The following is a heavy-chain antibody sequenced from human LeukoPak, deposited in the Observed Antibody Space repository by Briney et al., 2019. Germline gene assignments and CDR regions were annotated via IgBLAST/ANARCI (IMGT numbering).Heavy chain of an antibody. V-gene: IGHV4-61*02. D-gene: IGHD3-22*01. CDR2: IYTSGST. Sequence: SETLSLTCAVSGGSISSGSYHWSWIRQPAGKGLEWIGRIYTSGSTNYNPSLKSRVTISVDTSKNQFSLKLSSVTAADTAVYYCARGSRYYDSSGYYYVYWGQGTLVTVSS. CDR1: GGSISSGSYH. J-gene: IGHJ4*02. CDR3: ARGSRYYDSSGYYYVY.